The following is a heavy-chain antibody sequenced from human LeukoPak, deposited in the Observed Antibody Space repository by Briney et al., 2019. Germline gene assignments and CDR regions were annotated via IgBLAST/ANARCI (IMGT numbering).Heavy chain of an antibody. Sequence: GASVRVSCKASGYTFTSYYMHWVRQAPGQGLGWMGWMNPNSGNTGYAQKFQGRVTMTRDTSISTAYMELSRLRSDDTAVYYCARTIGAAAGIDDYMDVWGKGTTVTISS. CDR2: MNPNSGNT. V-gene: IGHV1-2*02. J-gene: IGHJ6*03. CDR1: GYTFTSYY. D-gene: IGHD6-13*01. CDR3: ARTIGAAAGIDDYMDV.